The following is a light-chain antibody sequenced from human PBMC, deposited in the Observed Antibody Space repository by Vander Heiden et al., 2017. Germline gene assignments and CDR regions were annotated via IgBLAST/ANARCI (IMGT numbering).Light chain of an antibody. Sequence: EIVLTQSPRTLSLSPGERATLSCRASQSVSSSYLAWYQQKPGQAPRLLIYGASSRATGIPDRFSGSGSGTDFTLTISRLEPEDFAVYYCQQDGSSLYTFGQGTKLEIK. V-gene: IGKV3-20*01. CDR2: GAS. J-gene: IGKJ2*01. CDR1: QSVSSSY. CDR3: QQDGSSLYT.